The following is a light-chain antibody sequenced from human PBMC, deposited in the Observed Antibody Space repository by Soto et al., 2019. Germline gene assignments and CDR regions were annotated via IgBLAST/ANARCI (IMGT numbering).Light chain of an antibody. Sequence: QAVLTQSPSASASLGASVKLTCTLSSGHSSYAIAWYQQQPEKGPRFLMKVKSDGSHNKGDGIPDRFSGSSSGAERHLTISSLQSEDEGDYYCQALGTSAVFGGGTQLTVL. CDR3: QALGTSAV. CDR2: VKSDGSH. V-gene: IGLV4-69*01. J-gene: IGLJ7*01. CDR1: SGHSSYA.